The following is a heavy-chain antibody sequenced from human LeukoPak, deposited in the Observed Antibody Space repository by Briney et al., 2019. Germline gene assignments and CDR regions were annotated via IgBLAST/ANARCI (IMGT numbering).Heavy chain of an antibody. Sequence: ASVKVSCKASGGTFSSYAISWVRQAPGQGLEWMGGIIPIFGTANYAQKFQGRVTITADESTSTAYMELSSLRSEDTAVYYCATLPYDYVWGSYRLDCWGQGTLVTVSS. J-gene: IGHJ4*02. CDR2: IIPIFGTA. CDR3: ATLPYDYVWGSYRLDC. CDR1: GGTFSSYA. D-gene: IGHD3-16*02. V-gene: IGHV1-69*13.